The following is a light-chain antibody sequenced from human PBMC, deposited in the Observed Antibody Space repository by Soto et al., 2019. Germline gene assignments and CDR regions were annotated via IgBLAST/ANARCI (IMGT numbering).Light chain of an antibody. V-gene: IGKV3-20*01. CDR1: QSVSSSY. CDR2: GAS. CDR3: QQYGSSPGT. Sequence: EIVLTRSPGGMGLYLVARLTLSCRASQSVSSSYLAWYQQNPGQAHRLRSYGASSRATGIPDRCSASGSGTDLTLTSSRLQPEDFAVDYCQQYGSSPGTVGQGTKVENK. J-gene: IGKJ1*01.